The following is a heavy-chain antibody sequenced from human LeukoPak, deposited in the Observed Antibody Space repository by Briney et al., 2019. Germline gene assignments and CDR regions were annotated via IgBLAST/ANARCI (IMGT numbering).Heavy chain of an antibody. CDR3: ARERIVVVVAATPPAYYYYGMDV. V-gene: IGHV3-33*01. J-gene: IGHJ6*04. CDR1: GFTFSSYG. Sequence: GRSLRLSCAASGFTFSSYGMHWVRQAPGKGLEWVAVIWYDGSNKYYADSVKGRFTISRDNSKNTLYLQMNSLRAEDTAVYYCARERIVVVVAATPPAYYYYGMDVRGKGTTVTVSS. CDR2: IWYDGSNK. D-gene: IGHD2-15*01.